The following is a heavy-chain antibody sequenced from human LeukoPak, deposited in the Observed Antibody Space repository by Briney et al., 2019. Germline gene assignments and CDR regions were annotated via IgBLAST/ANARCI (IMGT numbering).Heavy chain of an antibody. D-gene: IGHD5-24*01. Sequence: ASVKVSCKASGYTFTGYYMHWVRQAPGQGLEWMGWINPNSGGTNYAQKFQGRVTMTRDTSISTAYMELSRLRSDDTAVYYCARDTSQGRDGYNFNYWGQGTLDTVSS. V-gene: IGHV1-2*02. CDR3: ARDTSQGRDGYNFNY. J-gene: IGHJ4*02. CDR2: INPNSGGT. CDR1: GYTFTGYY.